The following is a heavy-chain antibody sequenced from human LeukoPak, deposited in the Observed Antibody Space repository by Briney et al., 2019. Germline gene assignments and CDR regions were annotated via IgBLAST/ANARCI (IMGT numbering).Heavy chain of an antibody. J-gene: IGHJ6*03. Sequence: PWGSLRLSCAASGFTFSSYEMNWVRQAPGKGLEWVSYISSSGNNMYYADSVKGRFTIARDNAKNSLYLQMNSLRAEDTAVYYCARGSIAALPDCYYMDVWGKGTTVTVSS. CDR2: ISSSGNNM. CDR1: GFTFSSYE. CDR3: ARGSIAALPDCYYMDV. V-gene: IGHV3-48*03. D-gene: IGHD6-6*01.